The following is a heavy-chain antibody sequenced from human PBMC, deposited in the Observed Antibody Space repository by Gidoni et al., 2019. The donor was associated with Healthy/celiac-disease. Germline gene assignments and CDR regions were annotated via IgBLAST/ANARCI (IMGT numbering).Heavy chain of an antibody. CDR1: GGTFSSYA. D-gene: IGHD2-2*01. CDR3: VVGYCSSTSCSQYYFDY. Sequence: QVQLVQSGAEVKKPGSSVKVYCKASGGTFSSYAISWVRQAPGQGLEWMGGIIPIFGTANYAQKFQGRVTITADKSTSTAYMELSSLRSEDTAVYYCVVGYCSSTSCSQYYFDYWGQGTLVTVSS. V-gene: IGHV1-69*06. CDR2: IIPIFGTA. J-gene: IGHJ4*02.